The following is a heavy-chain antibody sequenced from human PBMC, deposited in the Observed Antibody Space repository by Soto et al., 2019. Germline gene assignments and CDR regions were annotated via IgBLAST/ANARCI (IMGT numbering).Heavy chain of an antibody. Sequence: QVLLQESGPGLVTPSETLSLTCTVSGGSISSDHWSWIRQPPGKGLEWIGYVYDIGSTNYNPSLETRLTISMDTSKNQFSLRLTSVTAADTAVYYCARLRSSYSSSWYYFDSWGQGTLVTVS. CDR3: ARLRSSYSSSWYYFDS. CDR1: GGSISSDH. CDR2: VYDIGST. V-gene: IGHV4-59*01. D-gene: IGHD6-13*01. J-gene: IGHJ4*02.